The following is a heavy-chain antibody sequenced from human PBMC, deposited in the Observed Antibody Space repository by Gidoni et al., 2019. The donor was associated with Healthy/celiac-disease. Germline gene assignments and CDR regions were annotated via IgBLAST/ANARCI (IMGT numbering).Heavy chain of an antibody. V-gene: IGHV1-69*18. CDR2: ISPIFGTA. J-gene: IGHJ5*02. CDR1: GGTFRSYA. D-gene: IGHD2-15*01. Sequence: QVQLVRSGAEAKKPGPSVNVSCKASGGTFRSYAISWVRHAPGQGLEWMRRISPIFGTANYAQKFQGKVTITADESTSTAYMELSSLRSEDTAVYYCARGGGYCSGGSCRRDWFDPWGQGTLVTVSS. CDR3: ARGGGYCSGGSCRRDWFDP.